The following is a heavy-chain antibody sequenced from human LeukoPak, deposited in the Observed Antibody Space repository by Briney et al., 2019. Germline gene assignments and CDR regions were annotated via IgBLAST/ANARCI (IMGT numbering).Heavy chain of an antibody. V-gene: IGHV1-24*01. Sequence: ASVKVSCKVSGYTLNELSMHWVRQAPGKGLEWMGGFDPEDRETTYAQKFQGRVTMTEDTSTDTAYMELSSLTSHDTAVYFCATGARGWTVFHYWGQGTLVTVSS. CDR1: GYTLNELS. CDR3: ATGARGWTVFHY. D-gene: IGHD6-19*01. CDR2: FDPEDRET. J-gene: IGHJ4*02.